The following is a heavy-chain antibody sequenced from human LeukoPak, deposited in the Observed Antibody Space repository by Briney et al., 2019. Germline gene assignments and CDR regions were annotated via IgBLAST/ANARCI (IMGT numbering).Heavy chain of an antibody. CDR3: ARDGSGYDYSTFWDY. V-gene: IGHV1-2*02. CDR1: GYTFTGYY. Sequence: GESLKISCKASGYTFTGYYMHWVRQAPGQGLEWMGWINPNSGGTNYAQKFQGRVTMTRDTSISTAYMELSRLRSDDTAVYYCARDGSGYDYSTFWDYWGQGTLVTVSS. CDR2: INPNSGGT. D-gene: IGHD5-12*01. J-gene: IGHJ4*02.